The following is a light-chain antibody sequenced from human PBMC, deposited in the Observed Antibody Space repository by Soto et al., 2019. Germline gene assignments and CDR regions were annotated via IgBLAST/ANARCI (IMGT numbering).Light chain of an antibody. CDR3: QQCHATPLT. CDR1: QGISSY. CDR2: AAS. Sequence: AIRMTQSPSSLSASTGDRVTITCRASQGISSYLAWYQQKPGKAPKLLIYAASTLQSGVPSRFSGSGSGTDFTLTISCLQSEDVGIYYCQQCHATPLTFGQGTRLEIK. V-gene: IGKV1-8*01. J-gene: IGKJ5*01.